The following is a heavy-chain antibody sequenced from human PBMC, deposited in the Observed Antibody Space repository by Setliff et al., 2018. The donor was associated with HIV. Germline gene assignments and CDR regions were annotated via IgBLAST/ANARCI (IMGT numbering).Heavy chain of an antibody. CDR2: INSDSGGT. J-gene: IGHJ4*02. D-gene: IGHD4-17*01. CDR1: GYTFTDDY. V-gene: IGHV1-2*06. Sequence: ASVKVSCKASGYTFTDDYMHWVRQAPGQGLEWMGRINSDSGGTDLAQTFQDRVTMTRDTSITTAYMELSRLSSDDTAVYYCARADYGDHLDYWGQGILVTVSS. CDR3: ARADYGDHLDY.